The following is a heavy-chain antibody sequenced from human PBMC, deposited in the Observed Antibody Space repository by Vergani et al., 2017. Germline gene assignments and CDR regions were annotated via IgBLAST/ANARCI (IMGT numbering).Heavy chain of an antibody. J-gene: IGHJ4*02. CDR1: GYTLTELS. V-gene: IGHV1-24*01. CDR3: ATRGGHCTNGVCYYFDY. D-gene: IGHD2-8*01. Sequence: QVQLVQSGAEVKKPGASVKVSCKVSGYTLTELSMHCVRQAPGKGLEWMGGFVPEDGETIYAQKFQGRVTMTEDTSTDTAYMELSSLSSEDTAVYYCATRGGHCTNGVCYYFDYWGQGTLVTVSS. CDR2: FVPEDGET.